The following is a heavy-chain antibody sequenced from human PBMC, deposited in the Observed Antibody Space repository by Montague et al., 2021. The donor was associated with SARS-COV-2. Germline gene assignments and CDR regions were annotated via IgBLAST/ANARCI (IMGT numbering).Heavy chain of an antibody. CDR3: ARDDYVWGSYRYSQYNWFDP. CDR1: GFTFSSYS. CDR2: LSSSSSYI. J-gene: IGHJ5*02. D-gene: IGHD3-16*02. V-gene: IGHV3-21*01. Sequence: SLRLSCAASGFTFSSYSMNWVRQAPGKGLEWVSSLSSSSSYIYYXXSLKGRFTISRDNAKNSLYLQMNSLRAEDTAVYYCARDDYVWGSYRYSQYNWFDPWGQGTLATVSS.